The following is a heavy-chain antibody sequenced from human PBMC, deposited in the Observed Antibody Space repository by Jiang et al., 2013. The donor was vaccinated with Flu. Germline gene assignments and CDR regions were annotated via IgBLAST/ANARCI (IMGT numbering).Heavy chain of an antibody. CDR3: ARADYYDSTSAFDI. CDR2: INPNSGGT. Sequence: SVKVSCKASGYTFTGYYMHWVRQAPGQGLEWMGWINPNSGGTNYAQKFQGWVTMTRDTSISTAYMELSRLRSDDTAVYYCARADYYDSTSAFDIWGQGTMVTVSS. J-gene: IGHJ3*02. CDR1: GYTFTGYY. D-gene: IGHD3-22*01. V-gene: IGHV1-2*04.